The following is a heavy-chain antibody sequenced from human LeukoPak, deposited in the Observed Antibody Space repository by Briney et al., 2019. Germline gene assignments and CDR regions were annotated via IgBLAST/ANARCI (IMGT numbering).Heavy chain of an antibody. CDR2: ISGSGGST. V-gene: IGHV3-23*01. D-gene: IGHD6-13*01. Sequence: GGSLRLSCAASGFTFGSYAMSWVRQAPGKGLEWVSAISGSGGSTYYADSVKGRFTISRDNSKNTLYLQMNSLRAEDTAVYYCAKDPPSSSSSWYGYWGQGTLVTVSS. J-gene: IGHJ4*02. CDR1: GFTFGSYA. CDR3: AKDPPSSSSSWYGY.